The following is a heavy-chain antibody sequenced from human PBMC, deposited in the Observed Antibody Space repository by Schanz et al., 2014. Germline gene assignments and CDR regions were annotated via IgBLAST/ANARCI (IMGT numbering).Heavy chain of an antibody. D-gene: IGHD2-8*02. CDR3: ARYLKSCPGGGCSNEYFDF. CDR1: GFTFSSYG. Sequence: QVQLVESGGGVVQPGRSLRLSCAASGFTFSSYGMHWVRQAPGKGLEWVAVIWYDGSNKYYADSVKGRFTISRDNAKGALYLQMSTLRAEDTAVYYCARYLKSCPGGGCSNEYFDFWGQGTLVTVSS. CDR2: IWYDGSNK. J-gene: IGHJ4*03. V-gene: IGHV3-33*01.